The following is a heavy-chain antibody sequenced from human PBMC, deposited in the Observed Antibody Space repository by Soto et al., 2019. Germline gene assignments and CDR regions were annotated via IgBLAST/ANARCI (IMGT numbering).Heavy chain of an antibody. CDR3: ARVLVDGNYYYGMDA. V-gene: IGHV4-59*01. CDR1: GGSFGNYY. D-gene: IGHD2-8*01. CDR2: IIYSGST. J-gene: IGHJ6*02. Sequence: PSETLSLTCTVSGGSFGNYYWNWVRQPPGKGLEWIGDIIYSGSTNYSPSLKSRVTLLVDTSKNQFSLKLSSVTAADTAVYYCARVLVDGNYYYGMDAWGQGTTVTVSS.